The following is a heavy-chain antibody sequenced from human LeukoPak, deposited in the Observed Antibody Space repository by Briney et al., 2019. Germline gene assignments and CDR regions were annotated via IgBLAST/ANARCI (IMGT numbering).Heavy chain of an antibody. V-gene: IGHV3-21*01. CDR3: ARDRDHDY. CDR2: ISSSSSYI. D-gene: IGHD3-10*01. CDR1: GFTFSSYS. J-gene: IGHJ4*02. Sequence: GGSLRLSCAASGFTFSSYSMNWVRQAPGKGLEWVSSISSSSSYIYHADSVEGRFTISRDNAKNSLYLQMNSLRAEDTAVYYCARDRDHDYWGQGTLVTVSS.